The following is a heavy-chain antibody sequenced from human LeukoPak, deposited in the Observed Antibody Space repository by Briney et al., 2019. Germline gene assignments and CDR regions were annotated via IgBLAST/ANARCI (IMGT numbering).Heavy chain of an antibody. CDR3: AKLGYYGDYESRYYYYYYGMDV. V-gene: IGHV3-30*18. CDR2: ISYDGSNK. Sequence: PGRSLRLSCAASGFTFSSYGMHWVRQAPGKGLEWVAVISYDGSNKYYADSVKGRFTISRDNSKNTLYLQMNSLRAEDTAVYYCAKLGYYGDYESRYYYYYYGMDVWGQGTTVTVSS. D-gene: IGHD4-17*01. CDR1: GFTFSSYG. J-gene: IGHJ6*02.